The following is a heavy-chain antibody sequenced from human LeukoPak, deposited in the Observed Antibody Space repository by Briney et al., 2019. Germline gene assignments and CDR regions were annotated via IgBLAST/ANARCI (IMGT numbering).Heavy chain of an antibody. V-gene: IGHV1-8*03. CDR3: SRGLGIAALPNWFDP. CDR1: GYTFTSYD. Sequence: ASVKVSCKASGYTFTSYDINWVRQATGQGLEWMGWMNPNSGNTGYAQKFQGRVTITRNTSISTAYMELSSLRSEDTAVYYCSRGLGIAALPNWFDPWGQGTLVTFSS. J-gene: IGHJ5*02. CDR2: MNPNSGNT. D-gene: IGHD6-6*01.